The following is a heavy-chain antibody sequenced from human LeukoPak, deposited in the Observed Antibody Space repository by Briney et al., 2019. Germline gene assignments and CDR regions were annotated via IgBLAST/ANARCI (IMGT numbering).Heavy chain of an antibody. V-gene: IGHV1-2*02. J-gene: IGHJ4*02. Sequence: ASVKVSCKASGYSFIGYYVHWVRQTPGQGLEWLGWISPESGSTLYAQKFLGRVTLTKDTSITTAYMELTSLTSDDTGMYFCARTDYGDCYDYWGQGTLVTVSS. D-gene: IGHD4-17*01. CDR3: ARTDYGDCYDY. CDR1: GYSFIGYY. CDR2: ISPESGST.